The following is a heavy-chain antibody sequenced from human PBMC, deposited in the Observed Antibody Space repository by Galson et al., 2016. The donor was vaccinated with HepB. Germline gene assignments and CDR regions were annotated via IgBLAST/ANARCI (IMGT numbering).Heavy chain of an antibody. CDR1: GFSFSNYV. Sequence: SLRLSCAASGFSFSNYVMVWIRQAPGQGLEWVSAISGSGSETYYLHSVQGRFTISRDNSKNTLYLQMNSLRVEDTAVYYRAKETGEGPSEFDFWGQGTLVTVSS. V-gene: IGHV3-23*01. CDR3: AKETGEGPSEFDF. J-gene: IGHJ4*02. D-gene: IGHD1-26*01. CDR2: ISGSGSET.